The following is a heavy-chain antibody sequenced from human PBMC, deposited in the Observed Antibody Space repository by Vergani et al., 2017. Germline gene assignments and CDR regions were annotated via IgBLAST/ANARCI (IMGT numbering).Heavy chain of an antibody. CDR1: GCSVNNDSYF. CDR3: VRHGYRSVIDWFDP. D-gene: IGHD5-24*01. CDR2: VYYLGNP. Sequence: QLQLQESGPGLLKPSETLSLTCVVSGCSVNNDSYFWGWIRQAPGKGLEHIASVYYLGNPYYNPSVKSRVSVSVDTSKNQFSLKLSYVTAADTAVYYCVRHGYRSVIDWFDPWSQGTLVTVS. J-gene: IGHJ5*02. V-gene: IGHV4-39*01.